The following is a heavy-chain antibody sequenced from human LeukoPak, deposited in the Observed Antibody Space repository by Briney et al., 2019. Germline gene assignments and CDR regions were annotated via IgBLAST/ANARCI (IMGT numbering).Heavy chain of an antibody. J-gene: IGHJ5*02. CDR1: GFTFSSYS. Sequence: GGSLRLSCAASGFTFSSYSMNWVRQAPGKGLEWVSYISSSSSTIYYADSVKGRFTISRDNAKNSLYLQMNSLRAEDTAVYYCARGMHGSGSYYWFDPWGQGTLVTVPS. CDR2: ISSSSSTI. CDR3: ARGMHGSGSYYWFDP. D-gene: IGHD3-10*01. V-gene: IGHV3-48*01.